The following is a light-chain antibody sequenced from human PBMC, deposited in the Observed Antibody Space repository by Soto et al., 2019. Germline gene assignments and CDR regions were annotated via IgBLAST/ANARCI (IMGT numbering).Light chain of an antibody. J-gene: IGKJ1*01. Sequence: IGLTQSPGTLSLSPGERATLSCRASQSVTSSYLAWYQQKPGQAPRLVIYGASSRATGIPDRFTGSGSGTDFTLIISRLEPEDFAVYYCQQYGTSRQTFGQGTKVDIK. CDR3: QQYGTSRQT. V-gene: IGKV3-20*01. CDR2: GAS. CDR1: QSVTSSY.